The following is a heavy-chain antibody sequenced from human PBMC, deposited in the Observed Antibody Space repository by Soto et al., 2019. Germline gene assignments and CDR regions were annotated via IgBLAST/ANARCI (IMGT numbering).Heavy chain of an antibody. CDR2: IIPIFGTA. D-gene: IGHD1-20*01. J-gene: IGHJ5*02. Sequence: SVKFSCKASGGTFSSYAISWVRQAPGQGLEWMGGIIPIFGTANNAQKFQGRVTITADASTSTAYMELSSLRSEDTAVYYCARAWEEYNWNDFNYWFEAWGQGTLVIVSS. V-gene: IGHV1-69*13. CDR3: ARAWEEYNWNDFNYWFEA. CDR1: GGTFSSYA.